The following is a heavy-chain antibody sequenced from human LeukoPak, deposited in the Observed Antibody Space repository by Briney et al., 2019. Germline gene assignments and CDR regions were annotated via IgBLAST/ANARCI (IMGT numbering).Heavy chain of an antibody. CDR1: GGSISSYY. CDR2: IYYSGST. Sequence: SETLSLTCTVSGGSISSYYWSWIRQPPGKGLEWIGYIYYSGSTNYNPSLKSRVTISVDTSKNQFSLKLSSVTAADTAVYYCARDGTYYYDSSGYPYYYYMDVWGKGTTVTISS. D-gene: IGHD3-22*01. J-gene: IGHJ6*03. CDR3: ARDGTYYYDSSGYPYYYYMDV. V-gene: IGHV4-59*01.